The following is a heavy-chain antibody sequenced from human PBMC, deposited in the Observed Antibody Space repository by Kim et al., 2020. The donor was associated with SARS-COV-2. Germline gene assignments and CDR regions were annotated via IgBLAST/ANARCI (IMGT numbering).Heavy chain of an antibody. D-gene: IGHD6-13*01. V-gene: IGHV1-46*01. J-gene: IGHJ4*02. CDR3: ARDPRQQLSTYYFDY. Sequence: ASVKVSCKASGYTFTSYYMHWVRQAPGQGLEWMGIINPSGGSTSYAQKFQGRVTMTRDTSTSTVYMELSSLRSEDTAVYYCARDPRQQLSTYYFDYWGQGTLVTVSS. CDR2: INPSGGST. CDR1: GYTFTSYY.